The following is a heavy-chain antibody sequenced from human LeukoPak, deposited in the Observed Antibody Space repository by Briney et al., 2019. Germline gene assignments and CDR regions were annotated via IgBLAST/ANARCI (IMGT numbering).Heavy chain of an antibody. CDR3: AREPVAYCGGDCYSGYFDY. Sequence: PGGSLRLSCAASGFTFSSYAMNWVRQAPGKGLEWGAAISYDGSNKYYADSVKGRFTISRENSKNTLYLQMNSLRAEDAAVYYCAREPVAYCGGDCYSGYFDYWGQGTLVTVSS. CDR1: GFTFSSYA. D-gene: IGHD2-21*02. V-gene: IGHV3-30-3*01. J-gene: IGHJ4*02. CDR2: ISYDGSNK.